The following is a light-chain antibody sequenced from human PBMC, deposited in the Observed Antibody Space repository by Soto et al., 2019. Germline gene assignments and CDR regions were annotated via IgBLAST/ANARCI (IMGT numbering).Light chain of an antibody. J-gene: IGLJ1*01. CDR3: SSYTIATTYV. V-gene: IGLV2-14*01. CDR1: SSDVGAYNY. Sequence: QSVLTQPASVSGSPGQSITISCTGTSSDVGAYNYDSWYQQHPGKVPKLIIYDVNNRPSGVSNRFSGSKSGNTASLTISGLQNEDEADYYCSSYTIATTYVFGTGNKVTVL. CDR2: DVN.